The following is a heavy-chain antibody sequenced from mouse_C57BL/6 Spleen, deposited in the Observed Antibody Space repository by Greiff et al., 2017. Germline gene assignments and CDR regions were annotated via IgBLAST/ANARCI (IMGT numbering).Heavy chain of an antibody. Sequence: VQLQQSGPELVKPGASVKISCKASGYEFSSSWMNWVKQRPGKGLEWIGRIYPGDGDTNYNGKFKGKATLTADKSSSTAYMQLSSLTSEDSAVYFCAVEGIYYEYDRSFAYWGQGTLVTVSA. CDR2: IYPGDGDT. CDR3: AVEGIYYEYDRSFAY. D-gene: IGHD2-4*01. J-gene: IGHJ3*01. V-gene: IGHV1-82*01. CDR1: GYEFSSSW.